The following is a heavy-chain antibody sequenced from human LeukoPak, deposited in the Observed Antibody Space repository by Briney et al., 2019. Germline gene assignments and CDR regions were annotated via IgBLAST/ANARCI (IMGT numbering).Heavy chain of an antibody. CDR3: ARLSSALDS. D-gene: IGHD6-25*01. J-gene: IGHJ4*02. V-gene: IGHV3-64*02. CDR1: GXTFSNYA. Sequence: GGSLRLSFAASGXTFSNYAIHWVRQAPGKGLECVSAISSNGGSTYYADSVKGRFTVSRDNSKNTLYLQMGSLRTEDTAVYYCARLSSALDSWGQGTLVTVSS. CDR2: ISSNGGST.